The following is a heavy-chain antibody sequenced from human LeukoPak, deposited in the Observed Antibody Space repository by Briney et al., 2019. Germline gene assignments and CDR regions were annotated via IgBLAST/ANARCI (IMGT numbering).Heavy chain of an antibody. CDR1: GDSISGYF. CDR3: ARDKVSVTASRAGYYYYYYGVDI. D-gene: IGHD2-21*02. Sequence: SETLPLTCTVSGDSISGYFCSWIRQPPGKGLEWIGYIYYNGSTNYNPSLKSRVIMSVDTSKNHFSLKLSSVTTADTTVYYCARDKVSVTASRAGYYYYYYGVDIWGRGTTVTVSS. J-gene: IGHJ6*02. V-gene: IGHV4-59*01. CDR2: IYYNGST.